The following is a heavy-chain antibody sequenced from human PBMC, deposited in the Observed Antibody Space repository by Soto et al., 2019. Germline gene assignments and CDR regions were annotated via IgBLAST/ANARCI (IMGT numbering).Heavy chain of an antibody. J-gene: IGHJ4*02. CDR2: ISTNNGDT. D-gene: IGHD5-18*01. Sequence: QVQLLQSGAEVKKPGASVKVSCKASGYTFTTYGITWVRHAPGQGLEWMGWISTNNGDTNYLPKLQGRVTMTTDTSTNTAYMEVRTLRSDHTAVYYCARDVGLGYNFGYGYWGQGTLVTGSS. V-gene: IGHV1-18*01. CDR3: ARDVGLGYNFGYGY. CDR1: GYTFTTYG.